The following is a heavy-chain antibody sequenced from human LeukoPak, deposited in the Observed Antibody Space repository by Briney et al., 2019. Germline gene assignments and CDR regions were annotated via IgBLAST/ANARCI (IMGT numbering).Heavy chain of an antibody. CDR3: AREPWFDP. J-gene: IGHJ5*02. CDR2: INHSGST. Sequence: TPSEILSLTWAVYGRSFIGYYGSWIRQPPGKGLEWIGEINHSGSTNYNPSLKSRVTISIDAAKNQFSLKLRTVSAAETAVDYCAREPWFDPWGQGTLVTVSS. V-gene: IGHV4-34*01. CDR1: GRSFIGYY.